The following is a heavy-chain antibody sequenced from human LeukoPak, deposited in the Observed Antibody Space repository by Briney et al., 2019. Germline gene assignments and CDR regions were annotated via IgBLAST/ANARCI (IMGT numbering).Heavy chain of an antibody. CDR1: GYTFTSYD. D-gene: IGHD6-6*01. CDR2: MNPNSGNT. V-gene: IGHV1-8*03. J-gene: IGHJ4*02. CDR3: ARGHREYSSSSAFDY. Sequence: ASVKLSCKASGYTFTSYDINWVRQPTGQGHEWVGGMNPNSGNTGYAQKFQGRVTITRNTPISTAYMELSSLRSEDTAVYYCARGHREYSSSSAFDYWGQGTLVTVSS.